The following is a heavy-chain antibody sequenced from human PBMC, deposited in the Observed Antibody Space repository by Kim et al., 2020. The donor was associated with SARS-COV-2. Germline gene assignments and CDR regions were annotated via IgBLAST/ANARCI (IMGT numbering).Heavy chain of an antibody. D-gene: IGHD5-12*01. CDR1: GFTFSSYD. Sequence: GGSLRLSCAASGFTFSSYDMHWVRQATGKGLEWVSAIGTAGDTYYPGSVKGRFTISRENAKNSLYLQMNSLRAGDTAVYYCARVRGYDVGLYFDLWGRGTLVTVSS. V-gene: IGHV3-13*01. CDR3: ARVRGYDVGLYFDL. J-gene: IGHJ2*01. CDR2: IGTAGDT.